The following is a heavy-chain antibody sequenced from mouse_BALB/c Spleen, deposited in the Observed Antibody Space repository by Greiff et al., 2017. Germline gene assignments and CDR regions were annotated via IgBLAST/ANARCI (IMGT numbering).Heavy chain of an antibody. CDR3: ARQDLGYFDV. V-gene: IGHV5-6*01. Sequence: EVKLMESGGDLVKPGGSLQLSCAASGFTFSSYGMSWVRQTPDKRLEWVATISSGGSYTYYPDSVKGRFTISRDNAKNTLYLQMSSLKSEDTAMYYCARQDLGYFDVWGAGTTVTVSS. CDR2: ISSGGSYT. J-gene: IGHJ1*01. CDR1: GFTFSSYG.